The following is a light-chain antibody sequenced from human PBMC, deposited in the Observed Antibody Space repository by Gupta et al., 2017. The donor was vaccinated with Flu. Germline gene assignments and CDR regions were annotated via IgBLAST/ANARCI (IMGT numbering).Light chain of an antibody. CDR3: SSYTRSTTSIIAWV. CDR2: EVS. CDR1: SCHIGGFNR. J-gene: IGLJ3*02. Sequence: QSALTQPTSVSGSLGQWITISCTGTSCHIGGFNRVSYYQQHPGKAPKLIIYEVSNLHSGLSDRFSGSRSGNTASLTISGLQADDEADYYCSSYTRSTTSIIAWVFGGGTRLTVL. V-gene: IGLV2-14*01.